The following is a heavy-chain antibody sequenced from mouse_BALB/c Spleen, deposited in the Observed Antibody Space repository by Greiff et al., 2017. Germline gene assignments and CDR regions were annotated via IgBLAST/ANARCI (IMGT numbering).Heavy chain of an antibody. Sequence: QVQLQQSGAELARPGASVKLSCKASGYTFTSYWMQWVKQRPGQGLEWIGAIYPGDGDTRYTQKFKGKATLTADKSSSTAYMQLSSLASEDSAVYYCARRMVATTDYFDYWGQGTTLTVSS. D-gene: IGHD1-1*02. V-gene: IGHV1-87*01. CDR2: IYPGDGDT. CDR3: ARRMVATTDYFDY. J-gene: IGHJ2*01. CDR1: GYTFTSYW.